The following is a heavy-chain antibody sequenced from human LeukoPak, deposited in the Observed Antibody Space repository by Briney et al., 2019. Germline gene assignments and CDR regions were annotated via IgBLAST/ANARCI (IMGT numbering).Heavy chain of an antibody. CDR1: GLSVGSNY. CDR2: IYSGGST. Sequence: QPGGSLRLSCAASGLSVGSNYMTWVRQAPGKGLECVSVIYSGGSTYYADSVKGRFTISRHNTKNTLYLQMNSLRAEDTAVYYCSSSSPTSYTDYWGQGTLVTVSS. D-gene: IGHD6-13*01. J-gene: IGHJ4*02. CDR3: SSSSPTSYTDY. V-gene: IGHV3-53*04.